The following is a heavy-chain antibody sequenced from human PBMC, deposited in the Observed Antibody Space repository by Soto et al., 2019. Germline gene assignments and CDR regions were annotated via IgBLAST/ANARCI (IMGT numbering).Heavy chain of an antibody. D-gene: IGHD3-22*01. CDR2: VSTHNANT. CDR1: GYSFSVYG. CDR3: ARELNTESSAYYSFAY. J-gene: IGHJ4*02. Sequence: QVQLVQSGPEVKMPGASVKVYCKTSGYSFSVYGLAWLRQAPGQRTEWMGWVSTHNANTNYAQNFQGRVTMTTDTSTTTTYMELRSLRSDDTAVYYCARELNTESSAYYSFAYWGQGTLVTVSS. V-gene: IGHV1-18*01.